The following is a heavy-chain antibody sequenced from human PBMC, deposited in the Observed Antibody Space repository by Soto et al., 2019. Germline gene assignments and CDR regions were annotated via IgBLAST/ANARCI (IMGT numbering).Heavy chain of an antibody. CDR3: AKDFGYNYGYDAFDI. Sequence: GGSLRLSCAASGFTFSTYAMNWVRQAPGKGLEWVSAISDSGGSTYYADSVKGRFTISRDNSKNTLYLQMNSLRAEDTAVYYCAKDFGYNYGYDAFDIWGQGTMVTVS. V-gene: IGHV3-23*01. J-gene: IGHJ3*02. CDR1: GFTFSTYA. D-gene: IGHD5-18*01. CDR2: ISDSGGST.